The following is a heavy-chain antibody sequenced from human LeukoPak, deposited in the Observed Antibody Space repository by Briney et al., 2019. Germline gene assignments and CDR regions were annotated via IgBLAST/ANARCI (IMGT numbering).Heavy chain of an antibody. Sequence: SETLSLTCAVSGDSISSGYYWGWLRPPPGGGLEWFGSIYHSGITYYNPSLKSRVTISVDTSKNQFALNLSSVTAADMAVYFCGRVSSGAAAAFDYWGQGTLVTVSS. CDR3: GRVSSGAAAAFDY. J-gene: IGHJ4*02. CDR2: IYHSGIT. V-gene: IGHV4-38-2*01. D-gene: IGHD6-13*01. CDR1: GDSISSGYY.